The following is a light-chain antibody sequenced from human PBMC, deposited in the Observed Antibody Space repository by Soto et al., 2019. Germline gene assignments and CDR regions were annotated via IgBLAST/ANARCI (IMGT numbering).Light chain of an antibody. CDR1: ASDVGGYNY. V-gene: IGLV2-14*01. CDR3: CSYTSRTTYV. J-gene: IGLJ1*01. Sequence: QSALTQPASVSGSPGQSITISCTGTASDVGGYNYVSWYQRHPGKAPKLMIHAVSNRPSGISSRFSGSKSGNTASLTISGLQSEDEADYFCCSYTSRTTYVFGTGTKLTVL. CDR2: AVS.